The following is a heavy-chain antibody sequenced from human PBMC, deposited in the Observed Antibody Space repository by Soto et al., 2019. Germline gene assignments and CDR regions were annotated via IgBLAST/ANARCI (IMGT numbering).Heavy chain of an antibody. CDR2: MSSERNRQ. CDR3: ARGHAPVIHSSFEI. J-gene: IGHJ3*02. V-gene: IGHV3-30*03. Sequence: QMQLVESGGGVVQPGTSLRVSCEVSGFPFSSYGMHWVRQAPGKGLEWVGAMSSERNRQDYGDSVRGRFSISRDNSKNTLYLQMNSLRGDDTAVYYCARGHAPVIHSSFEIWGEGTVVTVSS. CDR1: GFPFSSYG.